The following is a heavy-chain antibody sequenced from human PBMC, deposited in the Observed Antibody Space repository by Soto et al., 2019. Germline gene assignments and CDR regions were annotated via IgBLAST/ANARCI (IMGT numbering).Heavy chain of an antibody. CDR2: IYYSGST. D-gene: IGHD6-13*01. V-gene: IGHV4-39*01. CDR1: GGSISSSSYY. J-gene: IGHJ5*02. CDR3: ARHWKSGIAAENWFDP. Sequence: QLQLQESGPGLVKPSETLSLTCTVSGGSISSSSYYWGWIRQPPGKGLEWIGSIYYSGSTYYNPSLKRRVTISVNTSKNQFSLKLSSVTAADTAGYYSARHWKSGIAAENWFDPWGQGTLVTVSS.